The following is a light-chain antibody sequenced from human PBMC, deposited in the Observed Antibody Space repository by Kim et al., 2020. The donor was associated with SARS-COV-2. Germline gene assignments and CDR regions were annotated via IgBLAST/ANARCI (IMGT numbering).Light chain of an antibody. J-gene: IGKJ1*01. CDR3: QQRYSTPRT. CDR1: QSISSY. V-gene: IGKV1-39*01. CDR2: AAS. Sequence: DIQMTQSPSSLSASVGDRVTITCRASQSISSYLNWYQQKPGKAPKPLIYAASSLQSGVPSRFSGSGSGTDFTLTISSLQPEDFATYYCQQRYSTPRTFGQGTTVDI.